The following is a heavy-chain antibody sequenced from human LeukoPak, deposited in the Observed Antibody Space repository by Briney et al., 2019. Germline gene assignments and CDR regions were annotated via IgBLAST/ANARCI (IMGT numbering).Heavy chain of an antibody. CDR2: MSPNSGST. CDR3: ARDRSGTAMVYRWSY. Sequence: ASVKVSCKASGYSFTSYDINWVRQATGQGLEWMGWMSPNSGSTAYAQNFQGRVTMTRNIAISTAYMELSSLRSEDTAVYYCARDRSGTAMVYRWSYWGQGTLVTVSS. J-gene: IGHJ4*02. D-gene: IGHD5-18*01. CDR1: GYSFTSYD. V-gene: IGHV1-8*01.